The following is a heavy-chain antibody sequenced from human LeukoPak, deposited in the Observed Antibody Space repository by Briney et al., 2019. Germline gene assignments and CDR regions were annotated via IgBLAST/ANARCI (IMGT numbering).Heavy chain of an antibody. J-gene: IGHJ4*02. CDR1: GGSVSSGSYY. Sequence: PSETLSLTCTVSGGSVSSGSYYWSWIRQPPGKGLEWIGYIYYSGSTNYNPSLKSRVTISVDTSKNQFSLKLSSVPAADTAVYYCARDGYGSGSYLDYWGQGTLVTVSS. CDR3: ARDGYGSGSYLDY. CDR2: IYYSGST. V-gene: IGHV4-61*01. D-gene: IGHD3-10*01.